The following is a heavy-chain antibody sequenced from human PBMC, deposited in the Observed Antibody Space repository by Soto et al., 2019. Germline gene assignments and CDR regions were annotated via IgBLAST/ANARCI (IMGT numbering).Heavy chain of an antibody. V-gene: IGHV3-21*01. J-gene: IGHJ4*02. CDR1: GFTFSSYS. CDR3: ARVSRHRWNGYYHYYY. CDR2: ITISSTSI. Sequence: GGSRRLSCVASGFTFSSYSMNLVRQAPGKGLEWVSSITISSTSIYYADSVKGRFTISRDNAKNSLYLQMNSQRAEDTAVYYCARVSRHRWNGYYHYYYWGQGTLVSVSS. D-gene: IGHD3-3*01.